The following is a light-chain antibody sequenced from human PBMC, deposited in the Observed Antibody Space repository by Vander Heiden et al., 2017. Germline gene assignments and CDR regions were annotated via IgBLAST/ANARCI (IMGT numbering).Light chain of an antibody. CDR3: SSYTSRSTGV. CDR2: DVN. V-gene: IGLV2-14*03. J-gene: IGLJ3*02. Sequence: QSALTQPASVSGSPGQSITISCTGTSSDVGGYDYVSWYQQLPGRAPKLMIYDVNDRPSGVSNRFSGSKSANTASLTISGLQAEDEADYYCSSYTSRSTGVFGGGTRVTVL. CDR1: SSDVGGYDY.